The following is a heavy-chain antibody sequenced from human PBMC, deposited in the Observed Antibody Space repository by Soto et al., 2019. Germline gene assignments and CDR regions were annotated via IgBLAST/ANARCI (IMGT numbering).Heavy chain of an antibody. CDR1: GFSLSNARMG. J-gene: IGHJ5*02. V-gene: IGHV2-26*01. CDR2: IFSNDEK. D-gene: IGHD6-13*01. Sequence: SGPTLVNPTETLTLTCTVSGFSLSNARMGVSWIRQPPGKALEWLAHIFSNDEKSYSTSLKSRLTISKDTSKSQVVLTMTNMDPVDTATYYCARINKIAAAGTGWFDPWGQGTLVTVSS. CDR3: ARINKIAAAGTGWFDP.